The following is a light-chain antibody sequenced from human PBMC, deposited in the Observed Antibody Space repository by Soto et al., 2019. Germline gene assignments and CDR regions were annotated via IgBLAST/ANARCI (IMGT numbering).Light chain of an antibody. CDR2: DVS. CDR1: SSDVGGYNY. J-gene: IGLJ2*01. V-gene: IGLV2-14*01. Sequence: QPASVSGSPGQSITISCTGTSSDVGGYNYVSWYQQHPGKAPKLMIYDVSNRPSGVSNRFSGSKSGNTASLTISGLQAEDEADYYCSSYTTSTTVVFGGGTKLTVL. CDR3: SSYTTSTTVV.